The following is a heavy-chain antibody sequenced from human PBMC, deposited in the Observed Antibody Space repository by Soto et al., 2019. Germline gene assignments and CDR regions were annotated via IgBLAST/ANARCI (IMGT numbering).Heavy chain of an antibody. J-gene: IGHJ6*02. D-gene: IGHD3-10*01. Sequence: QLQLQESGSGLVKPSQTLSLTCVVSGASISSGDYSWTWIRQPPGKGLEWIGFIYHTGSTYFNPSLKSRVTMSIDRSKNQFSLKLTSVTAADTSVYYCASSTLRFGEAYGLDVWGQGTTVTVSS. CDR1: GASISSGDYS. V-gene: IGHV4-30-2*01. CDR2: IYHTGST. CDR3: ASSTLRFGEAYGLDV.